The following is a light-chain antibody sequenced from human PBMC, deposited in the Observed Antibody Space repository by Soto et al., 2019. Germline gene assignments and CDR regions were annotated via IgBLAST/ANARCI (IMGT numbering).Light chain of an antibody. J-gene: IGKJ2*01. V-gene: IGKV1-39*01. CDR2: AAS. CDR1: QSISSY. CDR3: QQSYSTPYT. Sequence: DIQMTQSPSSLSASVGDRVTITCRASQSISSYLNWYQQKPGKAPKLLIYAASSLQSGVPSRFSGSESGTDFTLTISSLQPEDFATYYCQQSYSTPYTFGQGTKLESK.